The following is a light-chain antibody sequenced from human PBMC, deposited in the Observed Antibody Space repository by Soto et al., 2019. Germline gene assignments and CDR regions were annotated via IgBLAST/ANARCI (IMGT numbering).Light chain of an antibody. V-gene: IGKV3-15*01. CDR1: QSLSSN. CDR2: GTS. CDR3: QQYNKRPQT. Sequence: EVVLTHSPVTLSLSPGERATLSCRASQSLSSNLAWYQQRPGQAPRLLMYGTSTRATGFPARFSGSGSGTEYTLTISSLQSEDFAVYYCQQYNKRPQTFGQGTKVDIK. J-gene: IGKJ1*01.